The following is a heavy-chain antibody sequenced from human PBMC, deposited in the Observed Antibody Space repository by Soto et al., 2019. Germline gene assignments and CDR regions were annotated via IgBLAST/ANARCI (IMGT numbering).Heavy chain of an antibody. CDR2: MNPNSGNT. J-gene: IGHJ6*02. V-gene: IGHV1-8*01. D-gene: IGHD3-3*01. CDR1: GYTFTSYD. CDR3: ARVVSGYLMITYYYYGMDV. Sequence: QVQLVQSGAEVKKPGASVKVSCKASGYTFTSYDINWVRQATGQGLEWMGWMNPNSGNTGYAQKFQGRVTMTRNTSIRTAYMELSSLRSEDTAVYYCARVVSGYLMITYYYYGMDVWGQGTTVTVSS.